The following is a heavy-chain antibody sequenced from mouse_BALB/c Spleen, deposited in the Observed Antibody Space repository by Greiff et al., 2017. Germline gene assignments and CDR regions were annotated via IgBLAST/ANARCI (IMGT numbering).Heavy chain of an antibody. CDR1: GYSFTGYY. CDR2: INPYNGAT. CDR3: ARGDGYFDV. Sequence: VQLQQSGPELVKPGASVKISCKASGYSFTGYYMHWVKQSHVKSLEWIGRINPYNGATSYNQNFKDKASLTVDKSSSTAYMELHSLKSEDSAVYYCARGDGYFDVWGAGTTVTVSS. V-gene: IGHV1-31*01. J-gene: IGHJ1*01. D-gene: IGHD3-3*01.